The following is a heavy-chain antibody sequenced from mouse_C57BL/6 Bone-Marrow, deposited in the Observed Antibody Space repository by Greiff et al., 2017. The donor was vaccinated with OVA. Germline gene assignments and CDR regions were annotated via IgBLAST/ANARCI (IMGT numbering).Heavy chain of an antibody. CDR3: AREAITTVVVRDAMDY. Sequence: QVQLQQSGAELMKPGASVKLSCKATGYTFTGYWIEWVKQRPGHGLEWIGEILPGSGSTNYNEKFKGKATFTADTSSNTAYMQLSSLTTEDSTIYYCAREAITTVVVRDAMDYWGQGTSVTVSS. D-gene: IGHD1-1*01. CDR1: GYTFTGYW. CDR2: ILPGSGST. V-gene: IGHV1-9*01. J-gene: IGHJ4*01.